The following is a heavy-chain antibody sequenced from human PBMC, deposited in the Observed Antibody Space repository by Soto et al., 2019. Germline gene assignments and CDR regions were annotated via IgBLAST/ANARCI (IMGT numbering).Heavy chain of an antibody. CDR1: GGSVTNSSYY. CDR2: VYYRGRS. V-gene: IGHV4-39*01. J-gene: IGHJ4*02. CDR3: VSQRTTVPTQAYFDY. Sequence: PSETLSLTCTVSGGSVTNSSYYWGWIRQSPGKGLEWIGSVYYRGRSYSKSSVKSRVTISVDTSKNRFSLSLNSVTASDTAVYFCVSQRTTVPTQAYFDYWGPGAPVTVYS. D-gene: IGHD4-17*01.